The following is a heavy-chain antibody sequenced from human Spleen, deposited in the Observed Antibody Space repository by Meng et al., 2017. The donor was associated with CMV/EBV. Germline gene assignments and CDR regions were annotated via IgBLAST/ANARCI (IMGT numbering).Heavy chain of an antibody. CDR3: ARESSGSFVLDV. CDR1: GFTFSSYE. CDR2: ISSSGSTI. J-gene: IGHJ6*02. V-gene: IGHV3-48*03. D-gene: IGHD3-22*01. Sequence: LSLTCAASGFTFSSYEMNWVRQAPGKGLEWVSYISSSGSTIYYADSVKGRFTISRDNAKNSLYLQMNSLRAEDTAVYFCARESSGSFVLDVWGQGTTVTVSS.